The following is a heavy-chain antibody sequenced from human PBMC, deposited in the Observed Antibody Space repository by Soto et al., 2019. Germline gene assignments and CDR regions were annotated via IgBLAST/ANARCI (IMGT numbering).Heavy chain of an antibody. V-gene: IGHV3-33*01. CDR1: GFTFSSYG. Sequence: QVQLVESGGGVVQPGRSPRLSCAASGFTFSSYGMHWVRQAPGKGLEWVAVIWYDGSNKYYADSVKGRFTISRDNSKNTLYLQMNSLRAEDTAVYYCARSQIVVVDNWFDPWGQGTLVTVSS. D-gene: IGHD3-22*01. CDR2: IWYDGSNK. CDR3: ARSQIVVVDNWFDP. J-gene: IGHJ5*02.